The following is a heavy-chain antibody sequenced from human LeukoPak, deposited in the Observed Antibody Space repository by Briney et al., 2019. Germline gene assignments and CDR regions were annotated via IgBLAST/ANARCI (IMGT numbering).Heavy chain of an antibody. CDR3: ARHTARRDYDSSGYYYAFDI. J-gene: IGHJ3*02. Sequence: PSETLSFTCAVSGGSISSGGYSWSWIRQPPGKGLEWIGYIYYSGSTYYNPSLKSRVTISVDTSKNQFSLKLSSVTAADTAVYYCARHTARRDYDSSGYYYAFDIWGQGTMVTVSS. CDR1: GGSISSGGYS. D-gene: IGHD3-22*01. V-gene: IGHV4-31*11. CDR2: IYYSGST.